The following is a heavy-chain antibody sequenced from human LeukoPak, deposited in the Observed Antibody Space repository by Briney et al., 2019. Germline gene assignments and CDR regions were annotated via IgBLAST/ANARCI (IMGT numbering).Heavy chain of an antibody. J-gene: IGHJ6*02. D-gene: IGHD6-19*01. CDR2: IYHSGST. Sequence: PSETLSLTCAVSGGSISSGGYSWSWIRQPPGKGLEWIGYIYHSGSTYYNPSLKSRVTISVDRSKNQFSLKLSSVTAADTAVYYCARGPVAAHEDYYYYGMDVWGQGTTVTVSS. V-gene: IGHV4-30-2*01. CDR1: GGSISSGGYS. CDR3: ARGPVAAHEDYYYYGMDV.